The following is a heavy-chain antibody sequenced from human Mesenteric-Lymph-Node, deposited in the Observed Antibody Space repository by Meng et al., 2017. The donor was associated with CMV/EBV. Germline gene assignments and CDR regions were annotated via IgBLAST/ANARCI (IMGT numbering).Heavy chain of an antibody. D-gene: IGHD1-20*01. CDR3: ARGPWGGNNFQFDGFDI. Sequence: GESLKISCAASGFTFSSYAMHWVRQAPGKGLEWVAVISYDGSNKYYTDSVTGRFTISRDSSKNTLSLQMNSLRDEDTAVYYCARGPWGGNNFQFDGFDIWGQGIMVTVSS. V-gene: IGHV3-30*14. CDR1: GFTFSSYA. J-gene: IGHJ3*02. CDR2: ISYDGSNK.